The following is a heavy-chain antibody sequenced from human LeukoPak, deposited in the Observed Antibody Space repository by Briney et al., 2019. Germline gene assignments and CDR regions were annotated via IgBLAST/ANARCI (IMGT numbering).Heavy chain of an antibody. J-gene: IGHJ4*02. CDR1: GFTFSSYA. Sequence: PGGSLRLSCAASGFTFSSYAMSWVRQAPGKGLEWVSAISGSGGSTYYADSVKGRFTISRDNSKNTLYLQMNSLRAEDTAVYYCAKSLSRYDSSGYYQEGFDYWGQGTLVTVSS. CDR3: AKSLSRYDSSGYYQEGFDY. D-gene: IGHD3-22*01. V-gene: IGHV3-23*01. CDR2: ISGSGGST.